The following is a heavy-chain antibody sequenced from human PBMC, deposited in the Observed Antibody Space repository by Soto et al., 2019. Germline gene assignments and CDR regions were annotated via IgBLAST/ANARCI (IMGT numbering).Heavy chain of an antibody. J-gene: IGHJ4*02. CDR3: ARAIGGIGSSWPYPDY. Sequence: QVQLVESGGGVVQPGRSLRLSCAASGFTFSSYAMHWVRQAPGKGLEWVAVISYDGSNKYYADSVKGRFTISRDNSKNTLYLQMNSLSAEDTAVYYCARAIGGIGSSWPYPDYWGQGTLVTVSS. D-gene: IGHD6-13*01. CDR2: ISYDGSNK. CDR1: GFTFSSYA. V-gene: IGHV3-30-3*01.